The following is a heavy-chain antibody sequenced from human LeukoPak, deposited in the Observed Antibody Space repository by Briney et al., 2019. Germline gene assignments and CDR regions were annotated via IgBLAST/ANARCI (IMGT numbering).Heavy chain of an antibody. CDR3: ARAGHPSDFYSYGLFDY. J-gene: IGHJ4*02. Sequence: SETLSLTCTVSGGSISSGDYYWSWIRQPPGKGLEWIGYIYYSGSTYYNPSLKSRVTISVDTSKNQSSLKLSSVTAADTAVYYCARAGHPSDFYSYGLFDYWGQGTLVTVSS. V-gene: IGHV4-30-4*01. CDR1: GGSISSGDYY. CDR2: IYYSGST. D-gene: IGHD5-18*01.